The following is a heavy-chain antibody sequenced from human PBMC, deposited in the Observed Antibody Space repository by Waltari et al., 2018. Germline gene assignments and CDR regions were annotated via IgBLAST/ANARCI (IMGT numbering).Heavy chain of an antibody. D-gene: IGHD6-6*01. V-gene: IGHV4-30-4*01. CDR2: IYYSGST. CDR1: GGSISSGDYY. Sequence: QVQLQESGPGLVKPSQTLSLTCTFSGGSISSGDYYWGWIRQPPGKGREWIGYIYYSGSTYYKPSLKSRVTISVDTSKNQFSLKLSSVTAADTAVYYCARDEVSYSSSGPAGDYWGQGTLVTVSS. CDR3: ARDEVSYSSSGPAGDY. J-gene: IGHJ4*02.